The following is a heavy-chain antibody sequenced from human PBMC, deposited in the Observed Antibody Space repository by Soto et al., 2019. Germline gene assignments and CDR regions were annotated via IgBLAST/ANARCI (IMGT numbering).Heavy chain of an antibody. D-gene: IGHD3-10*01. Sequence: QVQLQQSGPGLVKPSQTLSLTCAISGDSVSSNSAAWNWIRQSPSRGLEWLGRTYYRSKWYNDYAVSVKIRITINPDTSKNQFSLQLNSVTPEDTAVYYCARAEYYYGSGSYYNVYYFDYWGQGTLVTVSS. V-gene: IGHV6-1*01. CDR2: TYYRSKWYN. CDR1: GDSVSSNSAA. CDR3: ARAEYYYGSGSYYNVYYFDY. J-gene: IGHJ4*02.